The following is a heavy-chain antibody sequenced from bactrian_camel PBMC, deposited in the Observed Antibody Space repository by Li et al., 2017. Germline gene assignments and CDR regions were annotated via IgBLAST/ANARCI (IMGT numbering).Heavy chain of an antibody. CDR2: IYTGSSST. CDR3: AAATGCTAGGMFHGKHY. V-gene: IGHV3S40*01. CDR1: EYTHSTYA. J-gene: IGHJ4*01. Sequence: DVQLVESGGGSVQAGGSLRLSCVVSEYTHSTYAMAWFRQAPGKERERVAGIYTGSSSTRYVDSVKGRFAISQDKAKNTVYLQMNALKPEDAGMYYCAAATGCTAGGMFHGKHYWGQGTQVTVS. D-gene: IGHD7*01.